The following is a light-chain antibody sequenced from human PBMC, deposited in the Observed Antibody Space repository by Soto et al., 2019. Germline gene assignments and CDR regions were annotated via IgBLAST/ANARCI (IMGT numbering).Light chain of an antibody. CDR2: DVS. Sequence: QSVLTQPASVSGSPGQSITISCTGSSSDVGAYNYVSWYQHLPGKAPELMIYDVSNRPSGVSNRVSGSKSGNTASLTISGLQAEDEADYYCNSWTSSATYVFGTGTKLTVL. CDR1: SSDVGAYNY. V-gene: IGLV2-14*03. J-gene: IGLJ1*01. CDR3: NSWTSSATYV.